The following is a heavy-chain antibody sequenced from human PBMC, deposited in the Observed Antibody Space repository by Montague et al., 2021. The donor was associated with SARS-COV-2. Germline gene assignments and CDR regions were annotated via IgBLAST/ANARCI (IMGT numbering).Heavy chain of an antibody. CDR1: GFTFSNSA. D-gene: IGHD3-10*01. J-gene: IGHJ6*02. V-gene: IGHV3-23*01. Sequence: SLRLSCAASGFTFSNSAMNWVRQAPGKGLEWVSGSSGSDGGTHYADSVKGRFTISRGNSKNALYLQMNSLRAEDTALYYCAKDSYYYGLGYGMDVWGQGTTVTVSS. CDR3: AKDSYYYGLGYGMDV. CDR2: SSGSDGGT.